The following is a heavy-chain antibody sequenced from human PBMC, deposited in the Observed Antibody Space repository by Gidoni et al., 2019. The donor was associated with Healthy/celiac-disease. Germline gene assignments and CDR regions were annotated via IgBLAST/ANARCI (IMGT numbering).Heavy chain of an antibody. Sequence: EVQLLESGGGLVQPGGSLRLSCAASGSPFSRYAMSWVRQAPGKGLEWVSAISGSGGSTYYADSVKGRFTISRDNSKNTLYLQMNSLRAEDTAVYYCAKDILPAIVATSFDYWGQGTLVTVSS. V-gene: IGHV3-23*01. D-gene: IGHD5-12*01. CDR1: GSPFSRYA. CDR2: ISGSGGST. CDR3: AKDILPAIVATSFDY. J-gene: IGHJ4*02.